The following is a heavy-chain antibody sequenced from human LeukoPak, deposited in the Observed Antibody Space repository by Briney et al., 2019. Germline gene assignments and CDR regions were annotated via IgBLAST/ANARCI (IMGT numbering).Heavy chain of an antibody. D-gene: IGHD6-19*01. CDR2: IYTSGST. J-gene: IGHJ4*02. V-gene: IGHV4-4*07. CDR1: GGSISSYY. CDR3: ARETNGYSSGWYVY. Sequence: SETLSLTCTVSGGSISSYYWSWIRQPAGKGLEWIGRIYTSGSTNYNPSLKSRVTMSVDTSKNQFSLKLSSVTAADTAVYYCARETNGYSSGWYVYWGQGTLVTASS.